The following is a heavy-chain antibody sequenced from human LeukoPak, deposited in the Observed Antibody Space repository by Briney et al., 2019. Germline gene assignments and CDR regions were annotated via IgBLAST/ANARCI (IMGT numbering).Heavy chain of an antibody. Sequence: ASVKVSCKASGYTFTSYDINWVRQATGQGLEWMGWVNPNSGNTGYAQKFQGRVTMTRDTSISTAYMELSSLRSEDTAVYYCAKGRGESIAARVYYYMDVWGKGTTVTVSS. CDR1: GYTFTSYD. J-gene: IGHJ6*03. D-gene: IGHD6-6*01. CDR2: VNPNSGNT. V-gene: IGHV1-8*01. CDR3: AKGRGESIAARVYYYMDV.